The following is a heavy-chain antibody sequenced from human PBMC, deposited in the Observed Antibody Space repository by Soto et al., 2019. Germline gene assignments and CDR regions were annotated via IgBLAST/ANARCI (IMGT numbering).Heavy chain of an antibody. J-gene: IGHJ4*02. CDR2: IYWDDDK. Sequence: SGPTLVNPTQTLTLTCTFSGFSLSTSGVGVGWIRQPPGKALEWLALIYWDDDKRYSPSLKSRLTITKDTSKNQVVLTMTNMDPVDTATYYCLLSIIGEGGSVVTNFDYWGQGTLVTVSS. D-gene: IGHD2-15*01. CDR3: LLSIIGEGGSVVTNFDY. CDR1: GFSLSTSGVG. V-gene: IGHV2-5*02.